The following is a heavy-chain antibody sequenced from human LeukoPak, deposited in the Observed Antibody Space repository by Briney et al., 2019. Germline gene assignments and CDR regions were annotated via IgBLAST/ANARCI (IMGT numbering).Heavy chain of an antibody. Sequence: SGPTLVNPTQTLTLTCTFSGFSLGTSGMCVSWIRQPPGKALEWLARIDWDDDKYYSTSLKTRLTISKDTSKNQVVLTMTNMDPVDTATYYCARISERAAAGTLYYYYGMDVWGQGTTVTVSS. J-gene: IGHJ6*02. V-gene: IGHV2-70*11. CDR3: ARISERAAAGTLYYYYGMDV. D-gene: IGHD6-13*01. CDR1: GFSLGTSGMC. CDR2: IDWDDDK.